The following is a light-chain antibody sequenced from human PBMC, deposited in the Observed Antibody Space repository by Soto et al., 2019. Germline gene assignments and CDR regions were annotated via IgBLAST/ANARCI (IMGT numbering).Light chain of an antibody. CDR3: HQYNNWPRT. CDR2: GAS. J-gene: IGKJ1*01. V-gene: IGKV3-15*01. CDR1: QSISIN. Sequence: EIVMTQSPATLSGSPGERATLSCRASQSISINLAWYQQKPGQAPRLLIYGASTRATGIPARFSGSGSGTEFTLTISSLQSEDFAFYYCHQYNNWPRTFGQGTKVDIK.